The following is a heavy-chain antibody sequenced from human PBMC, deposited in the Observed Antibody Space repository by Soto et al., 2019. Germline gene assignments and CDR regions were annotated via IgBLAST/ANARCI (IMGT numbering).Heavy chain of an antibody. CDR1: GFTFSDYY. J-gene: IGHJ4*02. CDR3: ARGHTTVSTGY. Sequence: QVQLVESGGGLVKPGGSLRLSCAVSGFTFSDYYMSWIRQAPGKGLEWVSYISRDGTTTYYTDSVRGRFTLSRDNAKNSLYLQINSLRAEDTAVYYCARGHTTVSTGYWGQGTLVTVSS. D-gene: IGHD4-17*01. V-gene: IGHV3-11*01. CDR2: ISRDGTTT.